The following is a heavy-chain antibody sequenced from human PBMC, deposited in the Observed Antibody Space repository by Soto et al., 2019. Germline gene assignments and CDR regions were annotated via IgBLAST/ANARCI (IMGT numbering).Heavy chain of an antibody. V-gene: IGHV4-30-4*01. CDR3: ARESPGGSWSYDAARYFDL. D-gene: IGHD3-10*01. CDR1: GGSISSGDYY. Sequence: QAQLQESGPGLVKPSQTLSLTCTVSGGSISSGDYYWSWIRQPPGKGLEWIGYIYYSGSTYYNPSLKSRVTISVDTTKNQFSPKLSSVTAAYTAVYYCARESPGGSWSYDAARYFDLWGRGTLVTVSS. J-gene: IGHJ2*01. CDR2: IYYSGST.